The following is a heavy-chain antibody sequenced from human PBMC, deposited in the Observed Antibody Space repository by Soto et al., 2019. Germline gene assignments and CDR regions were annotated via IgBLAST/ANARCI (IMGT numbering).Heavy chain of an antibody. J-gene: IGHJ6*02. D-gene: IGHD6-19*01. CDR3: AKRIEVAGPLGMDV. CDR1: AFNFSTYN. V-gene: IGHV3-48*02. CDR2: ISSSSGSM. Sequence: EVQLVESGGGLVQPGGSLRLSCEASAFNFSTYNMNWVRQAPGKGLEWLGYISSSSGSMYYADSVKGRFTLSRDNAKKSLYLKMNSLRDEDTAVYYCAKRIEVAGPLGMDVWGQGTTVSVSS.